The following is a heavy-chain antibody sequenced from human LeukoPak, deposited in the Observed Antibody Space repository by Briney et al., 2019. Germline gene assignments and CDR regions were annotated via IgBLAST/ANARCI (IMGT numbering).Heavy chain of an antibody. Sequence: PSETLSLTCTVSGGSISSSSYYWGWIRQPPGKGLEWIGSIYYSGSTYYNPSLKSRVTISVDTSKNQFSLKLSPVTAADTAVYYCAVTKDINWGIGEWGQGTLVTVSS. CDR2: IYYSGST. D-gene: IGHD7-27*01. CDR3: AVTKDINWGIGE. V-gene: IGHV4-39*07. CDR1: GGSISSSSYY. J-gene: IGHJ4*02.